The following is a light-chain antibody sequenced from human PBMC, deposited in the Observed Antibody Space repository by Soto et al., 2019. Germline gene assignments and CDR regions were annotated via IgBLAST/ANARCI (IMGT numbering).Light chain of an antibody. J-gene: IGKJ3*01. CDR1: QDIRHY. CDR2: DAS. Sequence: DIQMTQSPCSLSASVGDRVTITCQASQDIRHYLNWYQQRPGKAPKLLIYDASNMETGVPSRFSGGGSGTDFTFTITSLQPEDFATYYCQQYDNLPFTFGPGTKVDIK. V-gene: IGKV1-33*01. CDR3: QQYDNLPFT.